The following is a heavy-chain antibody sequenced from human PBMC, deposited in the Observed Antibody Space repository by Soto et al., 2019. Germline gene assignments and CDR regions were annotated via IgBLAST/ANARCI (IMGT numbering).Heavy chain of an antibody. Sequence: SGGSLRLSCTASGFSFSTHAMSWFRQAPGKGLEWVSSISSGGTTTFYAASVEGRFTISRDKSKNTLYLQMNSLRADDTAVYYCAREGGSIGGWFGRKFDSWGQGTQVTVSS. CDR1: GFSFSTHA. J-gene: IGHJ4*02. D-gene: IGHD6-19*01. V-gene: IGHV3-23*01. CDR3: AREGGSIGGWFGRKFDS. CDR2: ISSGGTTT.